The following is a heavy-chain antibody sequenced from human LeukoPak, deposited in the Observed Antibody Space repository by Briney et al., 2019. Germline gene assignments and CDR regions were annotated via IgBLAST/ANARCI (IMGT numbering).Heavy chain of an antibody. D-gene: IGHD3-22*01. V-gene: IGHV3-30*03. CDR1: GFTFSSYG. CDR2: ISYDGSNK. J-gene: IGHJ5*02. Sequence: GGSLRLSCAASGFTFSSYGMHWVRQAPGKGLEWVAVISYDGSNKYYADSVKGRFTISRDNSKNTLYLQMNSLRTEDTAVYYCARDHDSSGYYYPIGGWFDPWGQGTLVTVSS. CDR3: ARDHDSSGYYYPIGGWFDP.